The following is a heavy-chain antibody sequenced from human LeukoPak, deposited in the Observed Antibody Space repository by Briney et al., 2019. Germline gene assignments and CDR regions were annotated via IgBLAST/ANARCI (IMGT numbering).Heavy chain of an antibody. CDR3: ARNKINSVTTGWYFDL. D-gene: IGHD4-17*01. CDR2: VSIGGTYI. V-gene: IGHV3-21*01. CDR1: GLTFSSYG. J-gene: IGHJ2*01. Sequence: GGSLRLFCAASGLTFSSYGMNWVRQAPGKGLEWVSFVSIGGTYIYYADSVKGRFTISRDDAKNSLYLQMNSLTAEDTAEYYCARNKINSVTTGWYFDLGGRGSLVTISS.